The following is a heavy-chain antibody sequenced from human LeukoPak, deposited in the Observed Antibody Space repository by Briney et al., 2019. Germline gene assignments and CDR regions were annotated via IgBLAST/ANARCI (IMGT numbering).Heavy chain of an antibody. CDR1: GFTFSSYA. CDR2: TSGSGGST. D-gene: IGHD3-10*01. Sequence: PGGSLRLSCAASGFTFSSYAMSWVRQAPGKGLEWVSATSGSGGSTYYADSVKGRFTISRDNSKNTLYLQMNSLRAEDTAVYYCSKLVGVWFGELDYWGQGTLVTVSS. CDR3: SKLVGVWFGELDY. J-gene: IGHJ4*02. V-gene: IGHV3-23*01.